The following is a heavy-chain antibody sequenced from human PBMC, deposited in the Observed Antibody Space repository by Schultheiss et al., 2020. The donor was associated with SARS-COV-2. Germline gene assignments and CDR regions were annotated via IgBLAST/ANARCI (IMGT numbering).Heavy chain of an antibody. D-gene: IGHD2-15*01. V-gene: IGHV4-61*05. CDR1: GGSIRSSTYY. J-gene: IGHJ4*02. Sequence: SETLSLTCTVSGGSIRSSTYYWGWIRQPPGKGLEWIGYIYYSGSTNYNPSLKSRVTISVDTSKNQFSLKLSSVTAADTAVYYCARTCSGGSCYSGGFDYWGQGTLVTVSS. CDR3: ARTCSGGSCYSGGFDY. CDR2: IYYSGST.